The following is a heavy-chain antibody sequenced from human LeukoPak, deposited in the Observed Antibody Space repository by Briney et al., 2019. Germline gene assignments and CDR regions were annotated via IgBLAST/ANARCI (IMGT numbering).Heavy chain of an antibody. V-gene: IGHV3-30-3*02. CDR1: GFTFSNYA. CDR3: AKYTVTGDWFDP. Sequence: QAGGSLRLSCVASGFTFSNYAMHWVRQAPGKGLEWVAVISYDGSNKYYADSVKGRFTISRDNSKNTLYLHMNSLRIEDTAIYYCAKYTVTGDWFDPWGQGTLVTVSS. J-gene: IGHJ5*02. CDR2: ISYDGSNK. D-gene: IGHD4-17*01.